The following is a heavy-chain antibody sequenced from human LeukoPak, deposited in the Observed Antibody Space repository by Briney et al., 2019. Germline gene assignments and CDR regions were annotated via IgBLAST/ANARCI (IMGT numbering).Heavy chain of an antibody. J-gene: IGHJ5*02. CDR2: IYIGRIYTEGNA. Sequence: SETLSLTCSVSGGSISNSYWSWIRQPAGKALEWIGRIYIGRIYTEGNASYNPPLKSRVTMSADTSKNQLSLKLTSVTAADTAVYYCSREPLPWGQGTLVTVSS. CDR3: SREPLP. CDR1: GGSISNSY. V-gene: IGHV4-4*07.